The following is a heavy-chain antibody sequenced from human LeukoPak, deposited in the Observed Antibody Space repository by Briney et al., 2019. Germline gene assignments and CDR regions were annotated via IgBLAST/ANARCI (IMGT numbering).Heavy chain of an antibody. J-gene: IGHJ5*02. Sequence: SVKVSCKASGGTFSSYAISWVRQAPGQGLEWMGRIIPILGIANYAQKFQGRVTITADKSTSTAYMELSSLRSEDTAVYYCAREITELLLGWFDPWGQGTLVTVSS. CDR3: AREITELLLGWFDP. V-gene: IGHV1-69*04. CDR1: GGTFSSYA. D-gene: IGHD2-15*01. CDR2: IIPILGIA.